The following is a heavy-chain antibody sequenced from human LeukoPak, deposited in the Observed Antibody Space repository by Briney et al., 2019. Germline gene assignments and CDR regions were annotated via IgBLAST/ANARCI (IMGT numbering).Heavy chain of an antibody. V-gene: IGHV3-33*01. CDR3: ARDALYPTVTTNGGLGY. D-gene: IGHD4-17*01. CDR2: IWYDGSNK. CDR1: GFTFSSYG. J-gene: IGHJ4*02. Sequence: PGRSLRLSCAASGFTFSSYGMHWDRQAPGKGLEWVAVIWYDGSNKYYADSVKGRFTISRDNSKNTLYLQMNSLRAEDTAVYYCARDALYPTVTTNGGLGYWGQGTLVTVSS.